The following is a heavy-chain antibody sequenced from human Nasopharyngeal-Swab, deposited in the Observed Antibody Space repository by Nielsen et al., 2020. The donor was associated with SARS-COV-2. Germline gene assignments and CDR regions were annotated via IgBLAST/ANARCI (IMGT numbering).Heavy chain of an antibody. Sequence: GESLKLSCACSGFTFSSSWLHWVRQAPGEGLVWVARLNGDATTVDYADSVKGRFTISRDNAKNTLYLQMNGLRDEDTAIYYCARAGEYRFDYWGQGTLVTVSS. CDR2: LNGDATTV. V-gene: IGHV3-74*01. J-gene: IGHJ4*02. CDR3: ARAGEYRFDY. D-gene: IGHD7-27*01. CDR1: GFTFSSSW.